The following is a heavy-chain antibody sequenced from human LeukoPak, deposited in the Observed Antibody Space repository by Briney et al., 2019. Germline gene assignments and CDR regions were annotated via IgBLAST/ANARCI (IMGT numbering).Heavy chain of an antibody. D-gene: IGHD4-23*01. J-gene: IGHJ5*01. CDR2: IYYSGDT. CDR1: GGSISTSIFY. Sequence: PPETLSLTCTVSGGSISTSIFYWNWIRQHPGKGLEWISYIYYSGDTFYNPSLKSRVTISLDTPENQFSLKMNSVTAADTAMYYCGKVGVNSNSWGHGTRVTASS. V-gene: IGHV4-31*03. CDR3: GKVGVNSNS.